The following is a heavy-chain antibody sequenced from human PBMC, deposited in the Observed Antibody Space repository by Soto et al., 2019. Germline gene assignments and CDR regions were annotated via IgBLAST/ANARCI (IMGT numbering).Heavy chain of an antibody. Sequence: GGSLRLSCAASGFTFSSYDMHWVRQATGKGLEWVSAIGTAGDTYYPGSVKGRFTISRENAKNSLYPQMNSLRDEDTAMYYCATDLSEGLINKPFDYWGPGTQVTVSS. J-gene: IGHJ4*02. CDR3: ATDLSEGLINKPFDY. CDR1: GFTFSSYD. V-gene: IGHV3-13*04. CDR2: IGTAGDT. D-gene: IGHD3-10*01.